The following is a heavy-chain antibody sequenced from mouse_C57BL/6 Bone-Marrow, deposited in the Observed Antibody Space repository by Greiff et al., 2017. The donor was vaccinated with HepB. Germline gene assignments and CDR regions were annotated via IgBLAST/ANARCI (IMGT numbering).Heavy chain of an antibody. CDR1: GFNIKDDY. V-gene: IGHV14-4*01. CDR3: TTLVRGSWGYFDV. J-gene: IGHJ1*03. CDR2: IDPENGDT. Sequence: EVQLQQSGAELVRPGASVKLSCTASGFNIKDDYMHWVKQRPEQGLEWIGWIDPENGDTEYASKFQGKATITADTSSNTAYLQLSSLASEDTAVYYCTTLVRGSWGYFDVWGTGTTVTVSS. D-gene: IGHD1-1*02.